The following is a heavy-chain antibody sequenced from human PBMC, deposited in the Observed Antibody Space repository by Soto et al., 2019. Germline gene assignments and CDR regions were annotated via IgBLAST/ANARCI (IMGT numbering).Heavy chain of an antibody. Sequence: QVQLQESGPGLVKPSETLSLTCTVSGDSISSYYWTWIRQPPGKGLEWIGYIYYTGSTRYNPSLKSRVTISLDTSKNQFSLKLISVTAADTALYYCARELRLNAWAMSYFDYWGQGALVTVPS. D-gene: IGHD1-26*01. V-gene: IGHV4-59*01. CDR2: IYYTGST. CDR3: ARELRLNAWAMSYFDY. J-gene: IGHJ4*02. CDR1: GDSISSYY.